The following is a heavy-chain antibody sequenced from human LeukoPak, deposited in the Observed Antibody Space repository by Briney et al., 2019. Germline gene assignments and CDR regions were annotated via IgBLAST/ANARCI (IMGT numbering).Heavy chain of an antibody. CDR3: AKERSGWNFDY. Sequence: PGGSLRLSCAASGFTFSSYEMNWVRQAPGKGLEWVSLISGSGDNTLYADSVKGRFTISRDNSKNTLYLQMNSLRGEDTALYYCAKERSGWNFDYWGQGTLVTVSS. CDR2: ISGSGDNT. D-gene: IGHD6-19*01. CDR1: GFTFSSYE. V-gene: IGHV3-23*01. J-gene: IGHJ4*02.